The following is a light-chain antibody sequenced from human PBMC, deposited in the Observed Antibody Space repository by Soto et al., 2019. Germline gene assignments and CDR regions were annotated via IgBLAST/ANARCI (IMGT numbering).Light chain of an antibody. CDR2: WAS. V-gene: IGKV4-1*01. Sequence: DIVMTQSLDSLAVSLGERATINCKSSQSVLYSSNNKNYLAWYQQRPGQPPKLLIYWASTRESGVPDRFSGSGSGTDFTLTITSLHAEHVAVYYCQQYESTPPTFDQATKLAIK. CDR3: QQYESTPPT. J-gene: IGKJ2*01. CDR1: QSVLYSSNNKNY.